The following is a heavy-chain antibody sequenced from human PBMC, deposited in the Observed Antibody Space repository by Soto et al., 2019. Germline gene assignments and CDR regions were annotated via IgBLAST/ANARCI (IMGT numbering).Heavy chain of an antibody. V-gene: IGHV3-7*02. J-gene: IGHJ4*02. CDR3: ATIGDVTLHY. D-gene: IGHD4-4*01. CDR1: GLAFSTYW. CDR2: TKPDETET. Sequence: EVQLVESGGGLVQPGGSLRLSCTTSGLAFSTYWMAWVRQAPGKGLEWVGNTKPDETETYYADSVEGRFTISRDNAKSSLYLQMNSLRGEDTAVYYCATIGDVTLHYWGQGTQVTVSS.